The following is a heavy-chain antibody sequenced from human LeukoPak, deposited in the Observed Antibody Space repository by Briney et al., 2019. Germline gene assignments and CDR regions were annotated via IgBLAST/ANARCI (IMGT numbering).Heavy chain of an antibody. CDR1: GGSISSSSYY. Sequence: SETLSLTCTVSGGSISSSSYYWSWIRQPPGKGLEWIGEINHSGSAYYNPSLKSRVIISVDTSKNQFSLKLSSVTAADTAVYYCAKRIVARPIVYWGQGTLVTVSS. CDR3: AKRIVARPIVY. D-gene: IGHD6-6*01. V-gene: IGHV4-39*07. J-gene: IGHJ4*02. CDR2: INHSGSA.